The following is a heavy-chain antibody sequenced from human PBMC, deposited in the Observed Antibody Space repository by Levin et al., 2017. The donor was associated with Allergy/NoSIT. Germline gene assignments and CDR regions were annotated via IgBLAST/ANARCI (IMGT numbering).Heavy chain of an antibody. CDR3: ARDGYSSGWECFDY. CDR1: GFTFNNYW. D-gene: IGHD6-19*01. Sequence: PGGSLRLSCAASGFTFNNYWMSWVRQAPGKGLEWVANIKLDGSEKYYVDSMKGRFTISRDNARNSLYLQMSSLRAEDTAIYYCARDGYSSGWECFDYWGQGTLVTVSS. J-gene: IGHJ4*02. V-gene: IGHV3-7*01. CDR2: IKLDGSEK.